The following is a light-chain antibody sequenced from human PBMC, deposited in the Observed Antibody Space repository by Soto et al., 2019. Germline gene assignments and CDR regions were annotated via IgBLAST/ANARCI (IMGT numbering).Light chain of an antibody. V-gene: IGKV1-27*01. CDR2: AAS. Sequence: DIQMTQSPSSLSASVGDRVTITCRASQGISNYLAWYQQKPGKVPKLLIYAASTLQSGVPSRFSGSGSGTDYTLTISSLQPIDVATTYFQMYNIAPRTFGQGTKVEIK. CDR1: QGISNY. CDR3: QMYNIAPRT. J-gene: IGKJ1*01.